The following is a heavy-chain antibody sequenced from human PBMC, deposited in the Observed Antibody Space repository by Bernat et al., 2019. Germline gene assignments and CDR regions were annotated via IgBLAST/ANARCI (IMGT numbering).Heavy chain of an antibody. CDR2: IWYDGSNK. D-gene: IGHD3-3*01. V-gene: IGHV3-33*01. CDR3: ATGRASMTVFGVVNDFDY. Sequence: QVQLVESGGGVVQPGRSLRLSCAASGFSFSTYGMHWVRQAPGKGLEWVAAIWYDGSNKESADSVKGRFTISRDNSKNTLYLQMNSLRAEDTAVYYCATGRASMTVFGVVNDFDYWGQGTLVTVSS. CDR1: GFSFSTYG. J-gene: IGHJ4*02.